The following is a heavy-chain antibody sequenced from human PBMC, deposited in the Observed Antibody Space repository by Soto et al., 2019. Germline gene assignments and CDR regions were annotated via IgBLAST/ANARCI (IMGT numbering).Heavy chain of an antibody. CDR3: ARRYGGNLDY. V-gene: IGHV4-59*08. CDR1: GGSISSYY. CDR2: IYYSGST. J-gene: IGHJ4*02. D-gene: IGHD1-26*01. Sequence: LSLTCTVSGGSISSYYWSWIRQPPGKGLGWIGYIYYSGSTNYNPSLKSRVTISVDTSKNQFSLKLSSVTAADTAVYYCARRYGGNLDYWGQGTLVTVSS.